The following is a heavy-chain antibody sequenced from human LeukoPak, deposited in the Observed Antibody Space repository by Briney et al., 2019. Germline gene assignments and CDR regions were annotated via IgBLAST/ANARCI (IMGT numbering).Heavy chain of an antibody. V-gene: IGHV1-2*02. CDR1: GYTFTGYY. Sequence: ASVKVSCKASGYTFTGYYTHWVRQAPGQGLEWMGWINPNSGGTNYAQKFQGRVTMTRDTSISTAYMELSRLRSDDTAVYYCATKGGYCSSTSCYAEHYYYGMDVWGQGTTVTVSS. CDR2: INPNSGGT. J-gene: IGHJ6*02. CDR3: ATKGGYCSSTSCYAEHYYYGMDV. D-gene: IGHD2-2*01.